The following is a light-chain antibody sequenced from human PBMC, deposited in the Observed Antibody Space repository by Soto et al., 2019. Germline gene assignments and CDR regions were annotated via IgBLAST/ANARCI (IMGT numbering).Light chain of an antibody. CDR3: SSYTSSSTLV. CDR2: GVS. CDR1: ITDIGAYNY. J-gene: IGLJ2*01. Sequence: QSALTQPASVSGSPGQSITISCTGTITDIGAYNYVSWYQQHPGKAPKLLIYGVSSRPSGVSNRFSGSKSGNAAYLTISGLQADDEAEYYCSSYTSSSTLVFGGGTKLTVL. V-gene: IGLV2-14*01.